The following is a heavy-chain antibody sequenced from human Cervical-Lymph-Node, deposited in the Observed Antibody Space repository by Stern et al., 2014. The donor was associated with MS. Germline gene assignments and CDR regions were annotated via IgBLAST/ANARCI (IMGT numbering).Heavy chain of an antibody. D-gene: IGHD2-15*01. CDR1: GFTFSDYY. CDR3: ARDDLYSSAGY. V-gene: IGHV3-11*01. Sequence: VQLEESGGGLVKPGGSLRLSCAASGFTFSDYYMSWIRQAPGKGLEWVSYISGNGRTIYYGDSVKGRFTISRDNAKNSVYLQMNSLRAEDTAVYYCARDDLYSSAGYWGQGTLVTVSS. CDR2: ISGNGRTI. J-gene: IGHJ4*02.